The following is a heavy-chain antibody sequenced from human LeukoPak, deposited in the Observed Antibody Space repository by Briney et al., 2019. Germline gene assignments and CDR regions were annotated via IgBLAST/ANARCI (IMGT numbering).Heavy chain of an antibody. CDR3: ARLALGGWFDP. CDR2: IYYSGST. V-gene: IGHV4-59*08. D-gene: IGHD3-10*01. Sequence: PSETPSLTCTVSGGSISSYYWSWIRQPPGKGLEWIGYIYYSGSTNYNPSLKSRVTISVDTSKNQFSLKLSSVTAADTAVYYCARLALGGWFDPWGQGTLVTVSS. J-gene: IGHJ5*02. CDR1: GGSISSYY.